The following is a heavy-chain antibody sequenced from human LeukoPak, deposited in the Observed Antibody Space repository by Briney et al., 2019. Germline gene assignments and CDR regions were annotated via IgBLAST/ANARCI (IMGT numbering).Heavy chain of an antibody. Sequence: GASVKVSCKASGYTFTSYYMHWVRQAPGQGLEWMGIINPSGGSTSYAQKFQGRVTMTRDMSTSTVYMELSSLRSEDTAVYYCARVTTSPRAALNYYYYMDVWGKGTTVTVSS. V-gene: IGHV1-46*01. CDR1: GYTFTSYY. CDR2: INPSGGST. D-gene: IGHD4-11*01. CDR3: ARVTTSPRAALNYYYYMDV. J-gene: IGHJ6*03.